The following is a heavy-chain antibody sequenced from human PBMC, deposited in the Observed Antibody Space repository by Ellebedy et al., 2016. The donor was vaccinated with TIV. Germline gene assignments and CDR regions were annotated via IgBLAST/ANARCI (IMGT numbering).Heavy chain of an antibody. V-gene: IGHV1-24*01. CDR2: FDPEDGKT. CDR3: ASSNLDNAFDV. Sequence: AASVKVSCKVSGFTLIELSMHWVRQAPGQGLEWMGGFDPEDGKTVYAQKFQDRVTMTEDTSIEVAYMELSSLRSEDTAVYYCASSNLDNAFDVWGQGTMVTVSS. D-gene: IGHD6-6*01. CDR1: GFTLIELS. J-gene: IGHJ3*01.